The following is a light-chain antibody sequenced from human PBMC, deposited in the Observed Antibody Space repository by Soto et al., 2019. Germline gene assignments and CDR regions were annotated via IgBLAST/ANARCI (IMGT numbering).Light chain of an antibody. CDR2: DVS. CDR1: SSDVGGYNY. Sequence: QSVFPQPRSVSGAPGQSVTISCTGTSSDVGGYNYVSWYQQHPGKAPKLMIYDVSKRPSGVPDRFSGSKSGNTASLTISGLQAEDEADYYCCSYAGSYTYVFGTGTKVTVL. V-gene: IGLV2-11*01. CDR3: CSYAGSYTYV. J-gene: IGLJ1*01.